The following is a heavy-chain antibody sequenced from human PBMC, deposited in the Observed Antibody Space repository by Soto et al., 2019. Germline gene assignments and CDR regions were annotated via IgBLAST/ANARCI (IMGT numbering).Heavy chain of an antibody. D-gene: IGHD6-13*01. Sequence: ASVKVSCKAPGSTSSTFAFHWVRQAPGQGLEWMGLISADSGEPRYAQKFQGRVAMTTDTSTRTAYMELRGLTSDDTAVYYCGVSAGLDFWGQGTRVTVS. CDR1: GSTSSTFA. V-gene: IGHV1-18*01. J-gene: IGHJ4*02. CDR3: GVSAGLDF. CDR2: ISADSGEP.